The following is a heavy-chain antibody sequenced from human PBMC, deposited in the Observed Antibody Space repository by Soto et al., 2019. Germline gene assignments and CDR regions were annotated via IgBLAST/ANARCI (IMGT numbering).Heavy chain of an antibody. CDR3: ARETYGDYVGNFDP. D-gene: IGHD4-17*01. CDR2: TYHSGNT. Sequence: QLQLQESGSRLVKSSETLSLTCAVSGDTISTGGYSWAWIRQPPGKPLEWIVHTYHSGNTYYNPSHKCRVIISVDRSKNQYSLKLSSVTAADTAVYYYARETYGDYVGNFDPWGHGTLVTDSS. V-gene: IGHV4-30-2*01. CDR1: GDTISTGGYS. J-gene: IGHJ5*02.